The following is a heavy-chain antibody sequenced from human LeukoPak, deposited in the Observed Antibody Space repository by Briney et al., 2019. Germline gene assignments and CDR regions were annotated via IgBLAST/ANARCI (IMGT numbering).Heavy chain of an antibody. V-gene: IGHV3-30-3*02. Sequence: GGSLRLSCAASGFTFSSYAMHWVRQAPGKGLEWVAVISYDGSNKYYADSVKGRFTISRDNSKNTLYLQMNSLRAEDTAVYYCAKSVIGQWLALDYWGQGTLVTVSS. CDR2: ISYDGSNK. CDR1: GFTFSSYA. J-gene: IGHJ4*02. CDR3: AKSVIGQWLALDY. D-gene: IGHD6-19*01.